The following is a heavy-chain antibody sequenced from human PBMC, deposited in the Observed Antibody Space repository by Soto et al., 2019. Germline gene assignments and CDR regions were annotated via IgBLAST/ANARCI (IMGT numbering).Heavy chain of an antibody. Sequence: GASVKVSCKASGYTFTSYDINWVRQATGQGLEWMGWMNPNSGNTGYAQKFQGRVTMTRNTSRSTAYMELSSLRSEDTAVYYCARVRKHYYYYYGMEVWAQGTTFTVSS. J-gene: IGHJ6*02. V-gene: IGHV1-8*01. CDR3: ARVRKHYYYYYGMEV. CDR2: MNPNSGNT. CDR1: GYTFTSYD.